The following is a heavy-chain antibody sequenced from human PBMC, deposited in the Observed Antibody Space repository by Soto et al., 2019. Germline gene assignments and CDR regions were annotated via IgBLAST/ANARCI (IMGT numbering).Heavy chain of an antibody. J-gene: IGHJ6*02. CDR3: ARESYYYDSRGQPRGMDV. V-gene: IGHV3-21*01. CDR2: ISSSGSYI. Sequence: GGSLRLSCAASGFTFSSYSMNWVRQAPGKGLEWVSSISSSGSYIYYADSVKGRFTISRDNAKNSLYLQMNSLRAEDTAVYYCARESYYYDSRGQPRGMDVWGQGTTVTVSS. CDR1: GFTFSSYS. D-gene: IGHD3-22*01.